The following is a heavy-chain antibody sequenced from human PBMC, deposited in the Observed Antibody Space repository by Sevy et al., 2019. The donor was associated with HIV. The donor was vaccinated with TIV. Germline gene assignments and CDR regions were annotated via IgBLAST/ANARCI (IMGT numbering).Heavy chain of an antibody. D-gene: IGHD3-22*01. CDR1: GFTFSSYS. Sequence: GGSLRLSCAASGFTFSSYSMNWVRQAPGKGLEWVSYISSSSSTIYYADSVKGGFTISRDNAKNSLYLQMDSLRVEDTAVYYCARDANSYSDSSPYYDAFDIWGQGTVVTVSS. CDR3: ARDANSYSDSSPYYDAFDI. CDR2: ISSSSSTI. J-gene: IGHJ3*02. V-gene: IGHV3-48*01.